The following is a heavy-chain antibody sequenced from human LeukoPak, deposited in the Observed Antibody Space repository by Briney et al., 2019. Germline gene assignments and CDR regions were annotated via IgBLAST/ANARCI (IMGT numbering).Heavy chain of an antibody. CDR3: ARGYDFWSGYTPLDY. V-gene: IGHV4-59*01. J-gene: IGHJ4*02. Sequence: PSETLSLTCTASGGSISSYYWSWIRQPPGKGLEWIGCIYYSGSTNYNPSLKSRVTISGDTSNNQFSLKLSSVTAADTAVYYCARGYDFWSGYTPLDYWGQGTLVTVSS. CDR2: IYYSGST. CDR1: GGSISSYY. D-gene: IGHD3-3*01.